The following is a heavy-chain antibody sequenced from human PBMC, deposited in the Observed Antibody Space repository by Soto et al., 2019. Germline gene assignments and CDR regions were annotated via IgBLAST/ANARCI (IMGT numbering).Heavy chain of an antibody. V-gene: IGHV1-8*01. D-gene: IGHD2-15*01. CDR2: MNPNSGNT. J-gene: IGHJ5*02. CDR1: GYTFTSYD. CDR3: AAALVVVAATSLSDWSDP. Sequence: QVQLVQSGAEVKKPGASVKVSCKASGYTFTSYDINWVRQATGQGLEWMGWMNPNSGNTGYAQKFQGRVTMTRNTSISTAYMELSSLRSEDTAVYYCAAALVVVAATSLSDWSDPWGQGTLVTVSS.